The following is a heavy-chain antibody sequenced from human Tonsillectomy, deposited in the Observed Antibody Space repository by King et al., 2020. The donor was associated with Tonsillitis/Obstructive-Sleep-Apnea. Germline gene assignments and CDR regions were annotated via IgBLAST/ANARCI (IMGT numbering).Heavy chain of an antibody. CDR1: GFTFSSYG. J-gene: IGHJ6*03. Sequence: VQLVESGGGVVQSGRSLRLSCVASGFTFSSYGMHWVRQAPGKGREWVAVIRYDGSNKYFTDSVKGRFTISRDNSKNTLYLQRNSLRAEDTAVYYCARESGGYNYYYYLDVWGKGPTVTVPS. CDR2: IRYDGSNK. CDR3: ARESGGYNYYYYLDV. D-gene: IGHD2-15*01. V-gene: IGHV3-33*01.